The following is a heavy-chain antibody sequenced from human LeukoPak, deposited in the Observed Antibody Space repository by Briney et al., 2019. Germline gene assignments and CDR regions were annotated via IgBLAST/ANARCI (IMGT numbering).Heavy chain of an antibody. CDR2: IYYSGCT. D-gene: IGHD1-26*01. CDR3: ARMGEQTKSGPRGGYFDY. V-gene: IGHV4-59*01. J-gene: IGHJ4*02. CDR1: GGSLSSYF. Sequence: SETLSLPCTVSGGSLSSYFWSWIRQPPGKGRECFGYIYYSGCTNYNPSLKSRVTISVDTSKNQCSLKLSCVTAADTAVYYCARMGEQTKSGPRGGYFDYWGQGTLVTVSS.